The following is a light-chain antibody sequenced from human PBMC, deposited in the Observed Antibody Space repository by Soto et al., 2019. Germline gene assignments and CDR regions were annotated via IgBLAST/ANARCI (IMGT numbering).Light chain of an antibody. V-gene: IGLV1-44*01. Sequence: QSALTQSPSVSGTPGQRVTISCSGSSSNIGSNIVNWYKQLPGTAPKLLIYSKNQRPSGVPDRFSGSKSATSASLAISGLQSEDEADYYCAAWDDSLNGVVFGGGTKLTVL. CDR1: SSNIGSNI. CDR3: AAWDDSLNGVV. J-gene: IGLJ2*01. CDR2: SKN.